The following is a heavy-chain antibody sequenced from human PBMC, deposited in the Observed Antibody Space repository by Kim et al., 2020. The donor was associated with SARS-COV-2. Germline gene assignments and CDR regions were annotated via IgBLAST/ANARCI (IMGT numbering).Heavy chain of an antibody. V-gene: IGHV4-31*01. Sequence: NPSLKSPVTISVDTSKNQFSLKLGSVTAADTAVYYCARNHYGDYAAGGDYWGQGTLVTVSS. CDR3: ARNHYGDYAAGGDY. J-gene: IGHJ4*02. D-gene: IGHD4-17*01.